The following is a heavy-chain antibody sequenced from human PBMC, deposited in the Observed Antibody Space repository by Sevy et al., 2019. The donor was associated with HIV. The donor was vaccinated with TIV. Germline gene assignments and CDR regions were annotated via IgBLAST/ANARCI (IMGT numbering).Heavy chain of an antibody. V-gene: IGHV5-51*01. CDR2: IYPGDSDT. CDR1: GYSFTSYW. CDR3: AGIRDGYSYGFDY. J-gene: IGHJ4*02. D-gene: IGHD5-18*01. Sequence: GESLKISCKGSGYSFTSYWIGWVRQMPGKGLEWMGIIYPGDSDTRYSPSFQGQVTISADKSISTAYLQWSSLKASDTAIYYCAGIRDGYSYGFDYWGQGTLVTVSS.